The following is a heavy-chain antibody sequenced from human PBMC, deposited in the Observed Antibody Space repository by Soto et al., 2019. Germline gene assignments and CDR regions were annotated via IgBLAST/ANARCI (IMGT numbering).Heavy chain of an antibody. Sequence: QVQLVQSGAEVKKPGSSVKVSCKASGGTFSSYAISWVRQAPGQGLEWMGGIIPIFGTANYAQKFQGSVTITADESTSTDYMELSSLRSEDTDVYYCARDRRSSCYSKVLHGMDVWGQGTTVTVSS. CDR1: GGTFSSYA. V-gene: IGHV1-69*01. CDR3: ARDRRSSCYSKVLHGMDV. J-gene: IGHJ6*02. D-gene: IGHD6-13*01. CDR2: IIPIFGTA.